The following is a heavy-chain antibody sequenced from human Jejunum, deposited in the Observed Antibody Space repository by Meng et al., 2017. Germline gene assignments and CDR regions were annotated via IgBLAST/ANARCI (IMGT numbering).Heavy chain of an antibody. V-gene: IGHV4-4*02. CDR1: GGSISNC. D-gene: IGHD3-22*01. Sequence: QVLVQDSVPVSCKPSGTLALTCTVFGGSISNCWSCVRPPPGKGLEWIEDIYHSGTNNHNPSLQSRVTISVDKSENQFSLKLRSVTAADTAVYDCARVQGDFYDNDAYYSYFAYWGPGALVTVSS. J-gene: IGHJ4*02. CDR3: ARVQGDFYDNDAYYSYFAY. CDR2: IYHSGTN.